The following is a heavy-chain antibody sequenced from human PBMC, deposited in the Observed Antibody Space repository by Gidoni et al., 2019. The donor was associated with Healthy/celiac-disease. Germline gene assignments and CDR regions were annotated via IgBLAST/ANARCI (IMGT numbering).Heavy chain of an antibody. CDR2: IYYSGST. V-gene: IGHV4-39*01. Sequence: QLQLQESCPGLVKPSETLSLTCTVSGGSISSSSYYWGWIRQPPGKGREWIGSIYYSGSTYYNPSLKSRVTISVDTSKNQFSLKLSSVTAADTAVYYCASPDYDIVATFFFYWGQGTLVTVSS. D-gene: IGHD5-12*01. CDR3: ASPDYDIVATFFFY. J-gene: IGHJ4*02. CDR1: GGSISSSSYY.